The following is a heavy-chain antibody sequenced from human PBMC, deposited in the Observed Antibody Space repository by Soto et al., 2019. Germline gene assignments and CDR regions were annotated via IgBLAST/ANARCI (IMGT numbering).Heavy chain of an antibody. V-gene: IGHV4-59*01. D-gene: IGHD1-20*01. J-gene: IGHJ6*04. CDR3: ARKYNWNDGTYYYYYGMDV. CDR2: IYYSGST. CDR1: GGSISSYY. Sequence: SETLSLTCTVSGGSISSYYWSWIWQPPGKGLEWIGYIYYSGSTNYNPSLKSRVTISVDTSKNQFSLKLSSVTAADTAVYYCARKYNWNDGTYYYYYGMDVWGKGTTVTVSS.